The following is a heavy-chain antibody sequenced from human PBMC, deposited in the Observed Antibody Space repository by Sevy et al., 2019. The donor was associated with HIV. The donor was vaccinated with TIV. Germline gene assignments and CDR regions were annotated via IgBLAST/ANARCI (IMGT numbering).Heavy chain of an antibody. Sequence: GGSLRLSCAASGFTFSSYAMHWVRQAPGKGLEWVAVISYDGSNKYYADSVKGRFTISRENSKNTLYLQMNSLRAEDTAVYYCVRGIGGIVATIRTWGQGTLVTVSS. D-gene: IGHD5-12*01. CDR3: VRGIGGIVATIRT. J-gene: IGHJ5*02. CDR1: GFTFSSYA. V-gene: IGHV3-30-3*01. CDR2: ISYDGSNK.